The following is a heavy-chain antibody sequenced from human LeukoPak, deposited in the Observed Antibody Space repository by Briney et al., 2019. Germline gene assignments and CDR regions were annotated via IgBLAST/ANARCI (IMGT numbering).Heavy chain of an antibody. CDR1: GGSFSGYY. CDR3: ARSVLWAAAGTRWFDP. J-gene: IGHJ5*02. Sequence: PSETLSLTCVVYGGSFSGYYWNWIRQPPGKGLEWIGEINHSGRIKYNPSLKSRVTISGDTSKNQFSLQLNSVTPEDTAVYYCARSVLWAAAGTRWFDPWGQGTLVTVSS. CDR2: INHSGRI. D-gene: IGHD6-13*01. V-gene: IGHV4-34*01.